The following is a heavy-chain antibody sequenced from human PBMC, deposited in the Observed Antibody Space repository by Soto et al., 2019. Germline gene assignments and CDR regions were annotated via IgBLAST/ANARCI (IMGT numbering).Heavy chain of an antibody. Sequence: QLQLQESGSGLVKPSQTLSLTCAVSGGSISSGGYSWSWIRQPPGKGLEWIGYIYHSGSTYYNPSLTRRVAMTVDRPKNQFAPTLSSVAAADTAVYDCARGGQLDPASYYYYGMDVWGQGTPVTVSS. CDR3: ARGGQLDPASYYYYGMDV. J-gene: IGHJ6*02. D-gene: IGHD5-18*01. CDR2: IYHSGST. V-gene: IGHV4-30-2*01. CDR1: GGSISSGGYS.